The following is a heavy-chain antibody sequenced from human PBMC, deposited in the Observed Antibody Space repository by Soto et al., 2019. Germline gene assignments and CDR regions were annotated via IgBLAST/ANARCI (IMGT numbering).Heavy chain of an antibody. V-gene: IGHV4-59*01. CDR3: ARGGYRTLAWFDP. Sequence: QVQVQESGPGLVKPSETLSLTCTVSGGSISNYYWSWIRQSPGKGLEWVATTYHSGTTNYNLSLKGRVSISIDSSKNQVSLGLKSVTAADTAVYYCARGGYRTLAWFDPWGQGTLVTVSS. CDR1: GGSISNYY. D-gene: IGHD5-18*01. CDR2: TYHSGTT. J-gene: IGHJ5*02.